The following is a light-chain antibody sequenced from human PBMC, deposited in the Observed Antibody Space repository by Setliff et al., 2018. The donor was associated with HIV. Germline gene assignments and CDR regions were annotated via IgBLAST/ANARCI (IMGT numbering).Light chain of an antibody. CDR2: DVS. CDR3: CSYAGSYTYV. V-gene: IGLV2-11*01. CDR1: SSDADAYDY. J-gene: IGLJ1*01. Sequence: QSALAQPRSMSGSPGQSVTISCTGTSSDADAYDYVSWYRHHPGKAPKLLIYDVSERPSGVPDRFSGSKSGNTASLTISGLQAEDEADYYCCSYAGSYTYVFGTGTKV.